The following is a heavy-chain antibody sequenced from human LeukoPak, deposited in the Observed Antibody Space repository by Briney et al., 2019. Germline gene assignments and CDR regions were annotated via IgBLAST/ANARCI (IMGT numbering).Heavy chain of an antibody. CDR3: ARDVWFGDYRWFDP. D-gene: IGHD3-10*01. J-gene: IGHJ5*02. V-gene: IGHV3-33*01. CDR2: IRYDGSAY. Sequence: GGSLRLSCVASGFTFSRYGIHWVRQPPGKGLEWVAVIRYDGSAYSYADSVKGRFTISRDNSKNTLYLQMSSLRAEDTAVYFCARDVWFGDYRWFDPRGQGTLVIVSS. CDR1: GFTFSRYG.